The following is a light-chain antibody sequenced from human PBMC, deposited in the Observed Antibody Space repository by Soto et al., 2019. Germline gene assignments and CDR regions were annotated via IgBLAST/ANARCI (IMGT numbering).Light chain of an antibody. V-gene: IGKV1-17*01. Sequence: DIQMTQSPSSLSASVGDRVTITCRASQGIRNDLGWYQQKPGKAPKRLIYVASNLQSGVPSRFSGSGAGTDFTLTISSLQPEDVGIYYCQKFTSAPFTFGGGTKVAIK. CDR2: VAS. CDR3: QKFTSAPFT. CDR1: QGIRND. J-gene: IGKJ4*01.